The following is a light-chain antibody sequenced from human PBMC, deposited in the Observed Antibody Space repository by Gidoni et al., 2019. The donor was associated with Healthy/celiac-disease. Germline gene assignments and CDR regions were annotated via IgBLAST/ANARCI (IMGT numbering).Light chain of an antibody. Sequence: QSALTQPPSVSGSPGQSATISCTGTSSDVGSYTRVSGYQQPPGTAPKLMIYEVSNRPSGVPDRFSGSKSGNTASLTISGLQAEDEADYYCSSYTSSSTYVFGTGTKVTVL. CDR2: EVS. CDR1: SSDVGSYTR. V-gene: IGLV2-18*02. J-gene: IGLJ1*01. CDR3: SSYTSSSTYV.